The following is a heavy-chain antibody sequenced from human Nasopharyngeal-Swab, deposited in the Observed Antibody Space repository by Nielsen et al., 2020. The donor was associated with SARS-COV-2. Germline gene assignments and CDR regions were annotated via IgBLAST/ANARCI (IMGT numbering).Heavy chain of an antibody. CDR2: IYYSGST. CDR1: GGSISSSSYY. V-gene: IGHV4-39*07. J-gene: IGHJ6*02. Sequence: SETLSLTCTVSGGSISSSSYYWGWIRQPPGKGLEWIGSIYYSGSTYYNPSLKSRVTISVDTSKNQFSLKLSSVTAADTAVYYCARVAVVVSYYYYGMDVWGQGTTVTVSS. D-gene: IGHD2-15*01. CDR3: ARVAVVVSYYYYGMDV.